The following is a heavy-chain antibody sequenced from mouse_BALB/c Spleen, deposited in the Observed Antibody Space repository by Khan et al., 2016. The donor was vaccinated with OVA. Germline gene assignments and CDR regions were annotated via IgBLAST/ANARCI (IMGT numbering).Heavy chain of an antibody. J-gene: IGHJ2*01. CDR1: GYTFINYW. D-gene: IGHD1-1*01. V-gene: IGHV1-7*01. Sequence: VQLQQSGAELAKPGASVKMSCKVSGYTFINYWILWVKQRPGQGLEWIGYINPSTGYTEYNQNFKEKATLTADKSSSTAYMQLSSLTSEDSAVYYCARRGLRWDFDYWGQGTTLTVSS. CDR2: INPSTGYT. CDR3: ARRGLRWDFDY.